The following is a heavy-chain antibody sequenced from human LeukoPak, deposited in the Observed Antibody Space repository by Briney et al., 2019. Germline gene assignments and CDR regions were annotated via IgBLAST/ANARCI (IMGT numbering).Heavy chain of an antibody. CDR3: ARDEIVGAYFDY. D-gene: IGHD1-26*01. CDR1: GFTFSRNW. Sequence: GGSLRLSCVGSGFTFSRNWMSWVRQAPGKGLEWLAVISYEGSNKYYGESVKGRFTISRDTSKNTLYLQMNSLRAEDTAVYYCARDEIVGAYFDYWGQGTLVTVSS. CDR2: ISYEGSNK. J-gene: IGHJ4*02. V-gene: IGHV3-30*03.